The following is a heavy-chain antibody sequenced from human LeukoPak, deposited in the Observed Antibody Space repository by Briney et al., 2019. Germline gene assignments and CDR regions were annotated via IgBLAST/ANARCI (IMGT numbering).Heavy chain of an antibody. CDR3: ARDHSSSGWGDYYYYYYMDV. J-gene: IGHJ6*03. Sequence: GGSLRLSCAASGFTFSSYWMSWVRQAPGKGLEWVANIKQDGSEKYYVDSVKGRFTISRDNAKNSLYLQMNSLRAEDTAVYYCARDHSSSGWGDYYYYYYMDVWGKGTTVTISS. D-gene: IGHD6-19*01. V-gene: IGHV3-7*01. CDR2: IKQDGSEK. CDR1: GFTFSSYW.